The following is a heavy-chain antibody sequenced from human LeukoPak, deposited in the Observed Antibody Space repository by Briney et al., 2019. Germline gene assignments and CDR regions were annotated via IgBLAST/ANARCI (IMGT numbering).Heavy chain of an antibody. CDR1: GFAFSSYW. J-gene: IGHJ4*02. V-gene: IGHV3-74*03. CDR3: SRSQFDY. CDR2: INGDGTIT. Sequence: GGSLRLSCAASGFAFSSYWMLWVRHVPGKGLVWVSRINGDGTITTYADFAKGRFTISRDNTKNILYLEMNNLRAEDTGIYYCSRSQFDYWGQGTLVTVSS.